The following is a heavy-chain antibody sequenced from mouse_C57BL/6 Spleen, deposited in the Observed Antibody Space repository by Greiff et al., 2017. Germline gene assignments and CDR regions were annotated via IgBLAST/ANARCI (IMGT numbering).Heavy chain of an antibody. D-gene: IGHD2-4*01. CDR3: ARNSHYDPYYAMDY. Sequence: VKLVESGPGLVQPSQSLSITCTVSGFSLTSYGVHWVRQSPGKGLEWLGVIWSGGSTDYNAAFISRLSISKDNSKSQVFFKMNSLQADDTAIYYCARNSHYDPYYAMDYWGQGTSVTVSS. CDR1: GFSLTSYG. CDR2: IWSGGST. V-gene: IGHV2-2*01. J-gene: IGHJ4*01.